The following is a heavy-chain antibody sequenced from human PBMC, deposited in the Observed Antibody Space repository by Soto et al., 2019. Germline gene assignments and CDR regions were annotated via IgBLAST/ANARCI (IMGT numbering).Heavy chain of an antibody. J-gene: IGHJ4*02. D-gene: IGHD2-8*02. CDR1: GFTFSSDW. CDR3: ARGPRGVYGNDY. CDR2: INMDGSST. Sequence: EVQLVESGGGLVQPGGSLRLSCAASGFTFSSDWMHWVRQAAGKELVWVSRINMDGSSTNYADSVKGRFTISRDNAKNTLYLQMNSLRAEDTAVYYCARGPRGVYGNDYWGQGALVTVSS. V-gene: IGHV3-74*01.